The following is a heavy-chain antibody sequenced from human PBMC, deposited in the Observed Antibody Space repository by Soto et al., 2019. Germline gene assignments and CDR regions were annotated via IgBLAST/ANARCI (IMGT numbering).Heavy chain of an antibody. CDR1: GGTFSSYA. CDR3: AKDRDYTWFDP. J-gene: IGHJ5*02. D-gene: IGHD2-21*02. V-gene: IGHV1-69*13. CDR2: IIPIFGTA. Sequence: ASVKVSCKASGGTFSSYAISWVRQAPGQGLEWMGGIIPIFGTANYAQKFQGRVTITADESTSTAYMELSSLRAEDTAVYYCAKDRDYTWFDPWGQGTLVTVSS.